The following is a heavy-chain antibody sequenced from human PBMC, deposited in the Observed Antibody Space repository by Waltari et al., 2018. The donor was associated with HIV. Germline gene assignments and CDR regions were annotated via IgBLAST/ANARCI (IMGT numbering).Heavy chain of an antibody. CDR3: ARGGFYGRFDY. CDR2: IIPIFGTA. J-gene: IGHJ4*02. CDR1: GGPFSSYA. Sequence: QVQLVQSGAEVKKPGSSLKVSCKASGGPFSSYAITWVRQAPGQGLEWMGGIIPIFGTANFAQNFQGRVTITADESTSTAYMELSSLRSEDTAVYYCARGGFYGRFDYWGQGTLVTVSS. D-gene: IGHD4-17*01. V-gene: IGHV1-69*01.